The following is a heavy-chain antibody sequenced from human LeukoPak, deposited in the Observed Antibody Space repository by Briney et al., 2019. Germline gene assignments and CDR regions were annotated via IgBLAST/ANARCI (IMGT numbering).Heavy chain of an antibody. CDR3: ARDPYHRMGPPLDL. CDR2: ISTSNGNT. Sequence: ASVKVSCKASIYTFISYDITWVRQAPGQGLEWMGWISTSNGNTDYAQKFQGRVTMTTDTSTSTVYMELRSLRLDDTAVYYCARDPYHRMGPPLDLWGQGTLVTVSS. D-gene: IGHD1-14*01. CDR1: IYTFISYD. J-gene: IGHJ5*02. V-gene: IGHV1-18*01.